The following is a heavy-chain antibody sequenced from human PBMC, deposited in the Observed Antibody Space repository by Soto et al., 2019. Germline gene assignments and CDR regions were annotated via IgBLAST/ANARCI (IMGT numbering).Heavy chain of an antibody. V-gene: IGHV3-48*01. CDR1: GFTFSSYS. Sequence: PGGSLRLSCAASGFTFSSYSMNWVRQAPGKGLEWVSYISSSSSTIYYAGSVKGRFTISRDNAKNSLYLQMNSLRAEDTAVYYCASTIGDIVVVPAGGYYMDVWGKGTTVTVSS. CDR2: ISSSSSTI. CDR3: ASTIGDIVVVPAGGYYMDV. J-gene: IGHJ6*03. D-gene: IGHD2-2*01.